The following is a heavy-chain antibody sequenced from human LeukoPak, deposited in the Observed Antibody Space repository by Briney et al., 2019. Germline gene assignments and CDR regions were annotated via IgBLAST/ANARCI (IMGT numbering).Heavy chain of an antibody. V-gene: IGHV1-18*01. D-gene: IGHD1/OR15-1a*01. CDR2: ISAYNGNT. J-gene: IGHJ4*02. Sequence: ASVKVSCKASGYTFTSYGISWVRQAPGQGLEWMGWISAYNGNTNYAQKLPARLTMTTHTSTSTAYMELRSLTSDDTAVYYCARSRTGGYWGQGTLVTVSS. CDR1: GYTFTSYG. CDR3: ARSRTGGY.